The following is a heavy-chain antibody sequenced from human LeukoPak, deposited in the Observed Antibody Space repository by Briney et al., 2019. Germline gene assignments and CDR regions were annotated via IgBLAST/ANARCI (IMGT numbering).Heavy chain of an antibody. CDR1: GGSISSYY. CDR3: ARSDYYGSGSYRYYYYYMDV. J-gene: IGHJ6*03. V-gene: IGHV4-59*08. CDR2: IFYSGSA. D-gene: IGHD3-10*01. Sequence: SETLSLTCTVSGGSISSYYWSWIRQPPGKGLEWIGYIFYSGSANYNPSLKSRVTISVDTSKNQFSLKLSSVTAADTAVYYCARSDYYGSGSYRYYYYYMDVWGKGTTVTISS.